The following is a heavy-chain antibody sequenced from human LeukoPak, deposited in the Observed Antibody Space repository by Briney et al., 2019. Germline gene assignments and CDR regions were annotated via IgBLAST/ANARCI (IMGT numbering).Heavy chain of an antibody. D-gene: IGHD2-15*01. CDR3: ARTTEGYCRGRSCYSYYYYMDV. V-gene: IGHV4-59*01. CDR1: GGSISSYY. Sequence: PSETLSLTCTVSGGSISSYYWSWIRQPPGKGLEWIGYIHYSGSTTYNPSLKSRVTISVDTSKNQFSLKLSSVTAADTAVYYCARTTEGYCRGRSCYSYYYYMDVWGKGTTVTVSS. CDR2: IHYSGST. J-gene: IGHJ6*03.